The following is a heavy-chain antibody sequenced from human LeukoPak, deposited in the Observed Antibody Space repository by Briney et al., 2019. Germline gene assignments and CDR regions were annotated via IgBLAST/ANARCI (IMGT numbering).Heavy chain of an antibody. CDR1: GFTFSSYA. V-gene: IGHV3-23*01. Sequence: PGGSLRLSCAASGFTFSSYAMSWVRQAPGKGLEWVSAISGSGGSTYYADSVKGRFTISRDNSKNTLYLQMNSLRAEDTAVYYCAKPQQDYYYDSSGYCFDYWGQGTLVTVSS. CDR2: ISGSGGST. J-gene: IGHJ4*02. D-gene: IGHD3-22*01. CDR3: AKPQQDYYYDSSGYCFDY.